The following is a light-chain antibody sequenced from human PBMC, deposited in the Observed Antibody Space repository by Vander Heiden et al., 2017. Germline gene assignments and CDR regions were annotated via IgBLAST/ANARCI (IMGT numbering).Light chain of an antibody. Sequence: QSALTQPASVSGSPGQSITISCTGTSSDVGGYNYVSWYQQHPGKDPKLRMYEVTNRPSGVSNRLSGSKSGSTASLTISGLQAEDEADDYCSSYTSTSTVVFGGGTQLTV. CDR2: EVT. CDR1: SSDVGGYNY. V-gene: IGLV2-14*01. CDR3: SSYTSTSTVV. J-gene: IGLJ2*01.